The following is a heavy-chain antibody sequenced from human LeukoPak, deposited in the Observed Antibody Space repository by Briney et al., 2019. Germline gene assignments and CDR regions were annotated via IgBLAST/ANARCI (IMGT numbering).Heavy chain of an antibody. D-gene: IGHD2-15*01. CDR3: AKPPLSQGYCSGGRCYAVDY. CDR1: GFTFSSYA. J-gene: IGHJ4*02. Sequence: PGGSLRLSCAASGFTFSSYALSWARQAPGKGLEWVSAISTSGGITYYADSVEGRFTISRDNSKNTLYLQMNSLRAEDTAVYYCAKPPLSQGYCSGGRCYAVDYWGQGTLVTVSS. V-gene: IGHV3-23*01. CDR2: ISTSGGIT.